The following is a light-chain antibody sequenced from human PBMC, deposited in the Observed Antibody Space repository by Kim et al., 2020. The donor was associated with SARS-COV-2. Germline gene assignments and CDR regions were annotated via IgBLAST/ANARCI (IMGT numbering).Light chain of an antibody. V-gene: IGKV2-28*01. CDR1: QSLLHTNGFNY. J-gene: IGKJ1*01. CDR2: LGS. Sequence: DIVMTQSPLSLPVTPGEPASISCRSSQSLLHTNGFNYLDWYLQRPGQSPQLLIYLGSNRASGVPDRFSGSGSGTDFTLKISRVEAEYVGVYFCMQGLQTLRTFGQGTKVDIK. CDR3: MQGLQTLRT.